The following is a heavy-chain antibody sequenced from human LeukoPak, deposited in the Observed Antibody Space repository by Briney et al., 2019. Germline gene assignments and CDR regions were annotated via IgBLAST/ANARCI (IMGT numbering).Heavy chain of an antibody. J-gene: IGHJ5*02. Sequence: PSETLSLTCTVSGGSISSYYWSWIRQPAGKGLEWIGRIYTSGSTNYNPSLKSRVTMSVDTSKNQFSLKLSSVTAADTAVYYCARYSSSWYPGWFDPWGQGTLVTVSS. CDR1: GGSISSYY. D-gene: IGHD6-13*01. CDR2: IYTSGST. CDR3: ARYSSSWYPGWFDP. V-gene: IGHV4-4*07.